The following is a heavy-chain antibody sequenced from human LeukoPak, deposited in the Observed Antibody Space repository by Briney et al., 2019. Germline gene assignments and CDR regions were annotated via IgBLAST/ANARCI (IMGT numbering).Heavy chain of an antibody. D-gene: IGHD4-23*01. Sequence: PSETLSFTCAVYGGSFSGYYWSWIRQPPGKGLEWIGEINHSGSTNYNPSLKGRVTVSVDTSKNQFSLKLSSVTAADTAVYYCARSGYGGNSGVDYWGQGTLVTVSS. CDR3: ARSGYGGNSGVDY. CDR2: INHSGST. CDR1: GGSFSGYY. J-gene: IGHJ4*02. V-gene: IGHV4-34*01.